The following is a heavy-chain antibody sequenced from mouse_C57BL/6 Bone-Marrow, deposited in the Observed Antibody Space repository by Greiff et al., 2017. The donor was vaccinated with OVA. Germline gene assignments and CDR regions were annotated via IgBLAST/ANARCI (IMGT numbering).Heavy chain of an antibody. CDR2: IWSGGST. V-gene: IGHV2-2*01. Sequence: VKLVESGPGLVQPSQSLSITCTVSGFSLTSYGVHWVRQSPGKGLEWLGVIWSGGSTDSNAAFISRLSISKDNSNMQVFLKMNSLQADDTAIYYCARNVGAYYSNYDYFDYWGQGTTLTVSS. D-gene: IGHD2-5*01. CDR1: GFSLTSYG. CDR3: ARNVGAYYSNYDYFDY. J-gene: IGHJ2*01.